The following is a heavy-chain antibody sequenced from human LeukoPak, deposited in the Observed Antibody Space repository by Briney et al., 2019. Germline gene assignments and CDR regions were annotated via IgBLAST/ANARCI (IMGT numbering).Heavy chain of an antibody. CDR2: ISGSGGRT. CDR3: AKGGRGGAITLVRGVKGDYYYMDV. J-gene: IGHJ6*03. CDR1: GFTFSSYG. V-gene: IGHV3-23*01. D-gene: IGHD3-10*01. Sequence: PGGSLRLSCAASGFTFSSYGMSWVRQAPGKGLEWVSGISGSGGRTYFADSVKGRFTISRDNSKNTLYLQMNSLRAEDTAVYYCAKGGRGGAITLVRGVKGDYYYMDVWGKGTTVTISS.